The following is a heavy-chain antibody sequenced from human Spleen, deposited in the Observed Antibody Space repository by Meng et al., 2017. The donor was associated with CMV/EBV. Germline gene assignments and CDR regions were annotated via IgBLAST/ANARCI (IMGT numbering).Heavy chain of an antibody. CDR2: IKSIRDGGTT. V-gene: IGHV3-15*01. J-gene: IGHJ4*02. CDR3: TTDILD. CDR1: GFIFSNYW. Sequence: GESLKISCEASGFIFSNYWMTWARQAPGKGLEWIGRIKSIRDGGTTDYAAPVKARFSISRDDSKNTLYLQMNSLKSEDTAVYYCTTDILDWGQGALVTVSS.